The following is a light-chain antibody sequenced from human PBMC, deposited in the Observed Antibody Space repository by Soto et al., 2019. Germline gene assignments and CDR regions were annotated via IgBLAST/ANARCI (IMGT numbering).Light chain of an antibody. CDR3: QQYDSSSPT. J-gene: IGKJ2*01. CDR2: DAF. CDR1: QNISVW. V-gene: IGKV1-5*01. Sequence: DIQMTQSPSTLSASVGDGVTITCRASQNISVWLAWYQQRPGKAPKILIYDAFNLETGVSSRFSGSGSGTEFTLTIRSLQPDDFATYYCQQYDSSSPTFGQGTKLEIK.